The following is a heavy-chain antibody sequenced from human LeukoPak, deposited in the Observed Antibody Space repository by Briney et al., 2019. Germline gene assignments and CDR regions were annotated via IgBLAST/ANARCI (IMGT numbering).Heavy chain of an antibody. V-gene: IGHV3-30-3*01. J-gene: IGHJ4*02. D-gene: IGHD3-22*01. Sequence: GRSLRLSCAASGFTFSSYATHWVRQAPGKGLEWVAVISYDGSNKYYADSVKGRFTISRDNSKNTLYLQMNSLRAGDTAVYYCARDLHYYDSSGYYYGFDYWGQGTLVTVSS. CDR3: ARDLHYYDSSGYYYGFDY. CDR2: ISYDGSNK. CDR1: GFTFSSYA.